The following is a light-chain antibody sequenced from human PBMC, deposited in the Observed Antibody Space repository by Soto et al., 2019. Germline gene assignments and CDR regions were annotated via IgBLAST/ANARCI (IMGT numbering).Light chain of an antibody. CDR1: QSVSSSY. J-gene: IGKJ5*01. CDR2: GAS. Sequence: EIVMTQSPATLALSPGERATLSCKASQSVSSSYLAWYQQKPGQAPTLLIYGASSRATGIPDRFSGSGSGTDFILSISRLEVEDVAVYHCQQYGNAPITFGQGTRLE. V-gene: IGKV3-20*01. CDR3: QQYGNAPIT.